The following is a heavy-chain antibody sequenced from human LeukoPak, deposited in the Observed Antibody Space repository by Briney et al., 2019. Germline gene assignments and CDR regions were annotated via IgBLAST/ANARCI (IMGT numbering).Heavy chain of an antibody. CDR2: ITASGTAM. Sequence: GGSLRLSRAASGFTFSSYSMNWVRQAPGKGLEWVSHITASGTAMFYADSVKGRFTISRDNSKDMLFLQMNSLRVDDTAIYYCVGEVGSRQMNSWGQGTLVTVSS. V-gene: IGHV3-48*01. CDR3: VGEVGSRQMNS. J-gene: IGHJ4*02. CDR1: GFTFSSYS. D-gene: IGHD1-26*01.